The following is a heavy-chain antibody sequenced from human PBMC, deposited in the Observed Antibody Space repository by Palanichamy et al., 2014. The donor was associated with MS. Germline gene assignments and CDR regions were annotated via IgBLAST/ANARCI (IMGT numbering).Heavy chain of an antibody. V-gene: IGHV3-74*01. J-gene: IGHJ5*02. CDR2: INSDGSST. Sequence: EVQLVESGGGLVQPGGSLRLSCAASGFTFSSDWMHWVRQAPGKGLVWVSRINSDGSSTSYADSVKGRFTISRDNAKNTLYLQMNSLRAEDTAVYYCARNRYNWNYVVWFDPWGQGTLVTVSS. CDR1: GFTFSSDW. D-gene: IGHD1-7*01. CDR3: ARNRYNWNYVVWFDP.